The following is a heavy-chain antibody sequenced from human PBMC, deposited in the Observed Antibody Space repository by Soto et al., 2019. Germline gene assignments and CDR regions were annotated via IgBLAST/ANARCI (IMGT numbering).Heavy chain of an antibody. J-gene: IGHJ4*02. CDR3: ARAVGDYDPMDY. Sequence: TSETLSLTCTVSGASISSYYWSWIRQPPGKGLEWIGHISYTGSTNYNPSLRSRVTISVDTSKSQFSLKLSSVTAADTAVYHCARAVGDYDPMDYWGQGTLVTVSS. CDR1: GASISSYY. CDR2: ISYTGST. V-gene: IGHV4-59*01. D-gene: IGHD4-17*01.